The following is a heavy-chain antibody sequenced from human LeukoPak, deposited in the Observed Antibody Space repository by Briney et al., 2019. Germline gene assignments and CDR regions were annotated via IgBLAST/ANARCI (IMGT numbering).Heavy chain of an antibody. J-gene: IGHJ4*02. CDR3: ASPQVAYCGAGCYPFDY. CDR1: GFTFSSYA. Sequence: GGSLRLSCAASGFTFSSYAMHWVRQSPGKGLEWVAVLSYDGSNKYYADSVRGRFTISRDNFKNTIYLEMKSLRPEDTAVYYCASPQVAYCGAGCYPFDYWGQGALVTVSS. V-gene: IGHV3-30-3*01. D-gene: IGHD2-21*02. CDR2: LSYDGSNK.